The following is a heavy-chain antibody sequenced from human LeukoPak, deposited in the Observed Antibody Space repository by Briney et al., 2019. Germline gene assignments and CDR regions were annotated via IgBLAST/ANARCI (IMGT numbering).Heavy chain of an antibody. CDR3: ANAHDFWSGYCDY. V-gene: IGHV3-30*02. CDR1: GFTFSSYG. J-gene: IGHJ4*02. CDR2: KRYDGSNK. D-gene: IGHD3-3*01. Sequence: GGSLRLSCAASGFTFSSYGMHWVRQAPGKGLEWVAFKRYDGSNKYYADSVKGRFTISRDNSKNTLYLQMNSLRAEDTAVYYCANAHDFWSGYCDYWGQGTLVTVSS.